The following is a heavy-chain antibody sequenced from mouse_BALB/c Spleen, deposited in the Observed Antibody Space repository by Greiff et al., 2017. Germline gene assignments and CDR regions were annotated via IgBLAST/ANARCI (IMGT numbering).Heavy chain of an antibody. Sequence: EVQLVESGGGLVQPGGSLKLSCAASGFTFSSYTMSWVRQTPEKGLEWVAYISNGGGSTYYPETVKGRITISRDNAKNTLYLQMSSLKSEDTAMYYCSRRELTGWFAYWGQGTLVTVSA. CDR2: ISNGGGST. D-gene: IGHD4-1*01. CDR3: SRRELTGWFAY. V-gene: IGHV5-12-2*01. J-gene: IGHJ3*01. CDR1: GFTFSSYT.